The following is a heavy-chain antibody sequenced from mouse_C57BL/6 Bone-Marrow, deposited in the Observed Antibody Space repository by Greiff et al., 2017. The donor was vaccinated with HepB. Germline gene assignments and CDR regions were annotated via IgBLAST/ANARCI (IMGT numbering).Heavy chain of an antibody. CDR1: GFTFSSYG. D-gene: IGHD1-1*01. CDR3: ARHPSTVVASDY. J-gene: IGHJ2*01. V-gene: IGHV5-6*01. Sequence: EVNLVESGGDLVKPGGSLKLSCAASGFTFSSYGMSWVRQTPDKRLEWVATISSGGSYTYYPDSVKGRFTISRDNAKNTLYLQMSSLKSEDTAMYYCARHPSTVVASDYWGQGTTLTVSS. CDR2: ISSGGSYT.